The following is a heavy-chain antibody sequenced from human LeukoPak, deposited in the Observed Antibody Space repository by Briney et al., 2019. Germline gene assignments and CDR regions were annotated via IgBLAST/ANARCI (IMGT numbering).Heavy chain of an antibody. CDR2: ISGSGGST. CDR1: GFTFSGYA. CDR3: ANPHAWGFPYYFDY. V-gene: IGHV3-23*01. J-gene: IGHJ4*02. Sequence: QPGGSLRLSCAASGFTFSGYAMSWVRQAPGKGLEWVSAISGSGGSTYYADSVKGRFTISRDNSKNTLYLQMNSLRAEDTAVYYCANPHAWGFPYYFDYWGQGTLVTVSS. D-gene: IGHD7-27*01.